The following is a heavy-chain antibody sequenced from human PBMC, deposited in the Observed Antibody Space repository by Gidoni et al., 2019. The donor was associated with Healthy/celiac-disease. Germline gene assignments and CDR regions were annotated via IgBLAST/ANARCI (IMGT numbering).Heavy chain of an antibody. Sequence: EVQLLESGGGLVQLGGSLRLSCAASGFTFSSYAMSWVRQAPGKGLEWVSAISGSGGSTYYADSVKGRCTISRDNSKNMLYLQMNSLRAEDTAVYYCAKDRSSWYGNWFDPWGQGTLVTVSS. CDR2: ISGSGGST. J-gene: IGHJ5*02. CDR1: GFTFSSYA. V-gene: IGHV3-23*01. D-gene: IGHD6-13*01. CDR3: AKDRSSWYGNWFDP.